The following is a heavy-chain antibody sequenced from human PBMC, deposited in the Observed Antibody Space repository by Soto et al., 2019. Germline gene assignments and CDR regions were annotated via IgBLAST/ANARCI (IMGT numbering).Heavy chain of an antibody. Sequence: SETLSLTCTVSGGSISGYYWSWIRQPPGKGLEWIGYIYYSGSTNYNPSLKSRVTISVDTSKNQFSLKLSSVTAADTAVYYCAREAYSTGPYNWFDPWGQGTLVTVSS. CDR2: IYYSGST. CDR1: GGSISGYY. D-gene: IGHD6-19*01. V-gene: IGHV4-59*01. CDR3: AREAYSTGPYNWFDP. J-gene: IGHJ5*02.